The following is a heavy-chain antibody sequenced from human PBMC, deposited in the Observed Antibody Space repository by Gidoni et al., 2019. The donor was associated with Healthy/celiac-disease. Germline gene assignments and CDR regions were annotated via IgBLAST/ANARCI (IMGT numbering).Heavy chain of an antibody. CDR3: AKGLGYYYDSSGYPGNAFDI. Sequence: EVQLLESGGGLVQPGGSLRIPCAASGFTFSSYAMSWVRQAPGKGLEWVSAISGSGGSTYYADSVKGRFTISRDNSKNTLYLQMNSLRAEDTAVYYCAKGLGYYYDSSGYPGNAFDIWGQGTMVTVSS. CDR1: GFTFSSYA. J-gene: IGHJ3*02. CDR2: ISGSGGST. D-gene: IGHD3-22*01. V-gene: IGHV3-23*01.